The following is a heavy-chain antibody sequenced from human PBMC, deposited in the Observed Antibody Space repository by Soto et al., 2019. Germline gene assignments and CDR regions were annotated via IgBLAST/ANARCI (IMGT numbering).Heavy chain of an antibody. Sequence: GASVKVSCKASGYTFTSYAMHWVRQAPGQRLERMGWINAGNGNTKYSQKFQGRVTITRDTSASTAYMELSSLRSEDTAVYYCARGYGRYSSSRRYYYYYGMDVWGQGTTVTVSS. J-gene: IGHJ6*02. V-gene: IGHV1-3*01. CDR3: ARGYGRYSSSRRYYYYYGMDV. CDR2: INAGNGNT. D-gene: IGHD6-6*01. CDR1: GYTFTSYA.